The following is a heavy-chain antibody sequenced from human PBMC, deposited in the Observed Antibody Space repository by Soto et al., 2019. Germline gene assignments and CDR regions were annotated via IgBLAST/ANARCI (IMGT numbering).Heavy chain of an antibody. CDR3: TRDWQQPGDS. D-gene: IGHD6-13*01. CDR2: INEDGSQR. Sequence: EVQLVESGGALVQPGGSLRVSCAGSDFRFSNYWMSWVRQTPGKGLEWVANINEDGSQRYHAGSVEGRFTISRDNAKKSLYLQMNSLRVEDTAIYYCTRDWQQPGDSWGQGTLVTVSS. CDR1: DFRFSNYW. J-gene: IGHJ4*02. V-gene: IGHV3-7*01.